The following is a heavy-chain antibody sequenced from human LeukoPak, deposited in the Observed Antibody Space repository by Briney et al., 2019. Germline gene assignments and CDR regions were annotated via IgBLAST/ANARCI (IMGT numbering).Heavy chain of an antibody. D-gene: IGHD3-22*01. CDR2: IGSDGNET. CDR1: GFTFSTYG. V-gene: IGHV3-30*02. J-gene: IGHJ4*02. Sequence: PGGSLRLSCAASGFTFSTYGMQWVRQAPGKGLEWVAFIGSDGNETYYADSVKGRFTISRDNPRSTLYLQMDRVRAEDTSVYDCAQERGRRGFFDYWGQGHLVFVSS. CDR3: AQERGRRGFFDY.